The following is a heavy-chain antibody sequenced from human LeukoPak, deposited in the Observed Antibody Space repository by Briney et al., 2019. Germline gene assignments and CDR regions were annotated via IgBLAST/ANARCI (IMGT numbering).Heavy chain of an antibody. CDR3: TRGALRGYSAPGALDI. D-gene: IGHD5-18*01. CDR2: ISNSGGTT. J-gene: IGHJ3*02. CDR1: GFTFDDYA. V-gene: IGHV3-23*01. Sequence: GGSLRLSCAASGFTFDDYAMHWVRQAPGKGLEWVSTISNSGGTTYYADSVKGRFAISRDSSRDRVYLRMNSLRAEDTAIYYCTRGALRGYSAPGALDIWGQGTLVTVSS.